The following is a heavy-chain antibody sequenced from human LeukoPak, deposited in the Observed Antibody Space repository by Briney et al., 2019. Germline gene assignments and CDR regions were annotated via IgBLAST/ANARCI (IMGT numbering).Heavy chain of an antibody. CDR1: GGSFSGYY. V-gene: IGHV4-34*01. CDR3: ARGGTTIFGVVIPGYYYIDV. J-gene: IGHJ6*03. CDR2: INHSGST. Sequence: SETLSLTCAVYGGSFSGYYWSWIRQPPGKGLEWIGEINHSGSTNYNPSLKSRVTISVDTSKNQFSLKLSSVTAADTAVYYCARGGTTIFGVVIPGYYYIDVWGEGTTVTVSS. D-gene: IGHD3-3*01.